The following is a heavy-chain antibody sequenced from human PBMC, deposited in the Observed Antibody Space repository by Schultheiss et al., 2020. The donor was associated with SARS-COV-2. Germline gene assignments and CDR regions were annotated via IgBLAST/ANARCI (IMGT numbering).Heavy chain of an antibody. CDR1: GFTFSSYS. J-gene: IGHJ4*02. D-gene: IGHD6-13*01. CDR3: AKRSFPGIAAAGSDY. Sequence: GGSLRLSCAASGFTFSSYSMNWVRQAPGKGLEWVANIKQDGSEKYYVDSVKGRFTISRDNAKNSLYLQMNSLRAEDTAVYYCAKRSFPGIAAAGSDYWGQGTLVTVSS. CDR2: IKQDGSEK. V-gene: IGHV3-7*03.